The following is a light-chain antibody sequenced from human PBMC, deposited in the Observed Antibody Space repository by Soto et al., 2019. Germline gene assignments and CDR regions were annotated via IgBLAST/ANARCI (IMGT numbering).Light chain of an antibody. Sequence: EIVLTQSPGTLSLSPGERATLSCRASQTFDTNYLAGYQQIPGQAPRLLIYGASTRATGIPDRFSGSGSGTDFTLTISRLDPEDSAVYYCQQYATSPWTFGQGTKVEIK. J-gene: IGKJ1*01. V-gene: IGKV3-20*01. CDR2: GAS. CDR3: QQYATSPWT. CDR1: QTFDTNY.